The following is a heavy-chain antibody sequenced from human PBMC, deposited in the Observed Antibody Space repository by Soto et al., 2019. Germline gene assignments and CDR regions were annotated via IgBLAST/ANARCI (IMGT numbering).Heavy chain of an antibody. CDR1: GFTFSGSA. CDR3: TSGMGHDYSNYKQKTYYYYGMDV. CDR2: IRSKANSYAT. Sequence: GGSLRLSCAASGFTFSGSAMHWVRQASGKGLEWVGRIRSKANSYATAYAASVKGRFTISRDDSKNTAYLQMNSLKTEDTAVYYCTSGMGHDYSNYKQKTYYYYGMDVWGQGTTVTVSS. J-gene: IGHJ6*02. D-gene: IGHD4-4*01. V-gene: IGHV3-73*01.